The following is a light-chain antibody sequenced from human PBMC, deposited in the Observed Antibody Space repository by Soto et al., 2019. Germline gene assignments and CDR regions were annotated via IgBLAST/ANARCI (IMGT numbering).Light chain of an antibody. V-gene: IGLV2-14*01. Sequence: QSVLTQPASVPVYPVQSITIACTRTNRDVGSYNLVSWYQQRPGEAPKLIISEVRNRPSGISYRFTGSKSGNTASLTISGLQAEDEADYYCSSYTTTSTLVFGGGTQLPVL. CDR1: NRDVGSYNL. J-gene: IGLJ3*02. CDR3: SSYTTTSTLV. CDR2: EVR.